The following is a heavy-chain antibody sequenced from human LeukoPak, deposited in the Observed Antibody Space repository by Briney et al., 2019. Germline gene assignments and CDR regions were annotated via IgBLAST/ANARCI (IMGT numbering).Heavy chain of an antibody. J-gene: IGHJ4*02. D-gene: IGHD6-19*01. CDR1: GFTLSDYS. V-gene: IGHV3-7*01. CDR2: IKQDGSEK. CDR3: ARVLRGWYEY. Sequence: QTGGSLRLSCAASGFTLSDYSMTWVRQAPGKGLEWVANIKQDGSEKYYVDSVKGRFTISRDNAKNSLYPQMNSLRAEDTAVYYCARVLRGWYEYWGQGTLVTVSS.